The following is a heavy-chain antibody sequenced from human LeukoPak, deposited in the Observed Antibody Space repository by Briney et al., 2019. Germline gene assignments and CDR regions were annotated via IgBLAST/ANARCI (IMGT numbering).Heavy chain of an antibody. J-gene: IGHJ6*02. V-gene: IGHV3-23*01. CDR1: GFTFSSYA. CDR2: ISGSGGST. D-gene: IGHD3-10*01. CDR3: AIDRGSYYYYGMDV. Sequence: GGSLRLSCAASGFTFSSYAMSWVRQAPGKGLEWVSAISGSGGSTYYADSVKGRFTISRDNSKNTLYLQMNSLRAEDTAVYYCAIDRGSYYYYGMDVWGQGTTVTVSS.